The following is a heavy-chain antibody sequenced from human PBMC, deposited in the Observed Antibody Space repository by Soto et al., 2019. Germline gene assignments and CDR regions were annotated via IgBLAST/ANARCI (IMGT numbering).Heavy chain of an antibody. D-gene: IGHD5-18*01. CDR1: GFTFSILA. V-gene: IGHV3-23*01. Sequence: EVQLLESGGGLVQPGGSLRLSCAASGFTFSILAMGWVRQAPGKGLEWVSVIDYTGGTTYYTDSVKGRFTVSRDNLRSTLYLQMNSLRVEDTAVYYCAGLGYSSQDFWGQGTLVTVSS. CDR2: IDYTGGTT. J-gene: IGHJ4*02. CDR3: AGLGYSSQDF.